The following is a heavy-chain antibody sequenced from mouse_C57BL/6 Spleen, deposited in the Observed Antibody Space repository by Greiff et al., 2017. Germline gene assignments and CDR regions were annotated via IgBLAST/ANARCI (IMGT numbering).Heavy chain of an antibody. J-gene: IGHJ4*01. D-gene: IGHD2-12*01. Sequence: EVKLVESGEGLVKPGGSLKLSCAASGFTFSSYAMSWVRQTPEKRLEWVAYISSGGDYIYYADTVKGRFTISRDNARNTLYLQMSSLKSEDTAMYYCTRDHPYYIWYAMDYWGQGTSVTVSS. CDR1: GFTFSSYA. V-gene: IGHV5-9-1*02. CDR2: ISSGGDYI. CDR3: TRDHPYYIWYAMDY.